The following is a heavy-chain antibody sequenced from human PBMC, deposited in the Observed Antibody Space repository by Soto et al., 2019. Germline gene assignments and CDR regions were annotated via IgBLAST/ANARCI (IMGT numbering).Heavy chain of an antibody. J-gene: IGHJ6*02. CDR2: IKQDGSEK. CDR3: ARGGAVAGYYYYYYGMDV. V-gene: IGHV3-7*05. D-gene: IGHD6-19*01. CDR1: GVTFISYW. Sequence: GGFLRLSCAASGVTFISYWMSWVRQAPGKGLEWVANIKQDGSEKYYVDSVKGRFTISRDNAKNSLYLQMNSLRAEDTAVYYCARGGAVAGYYYYYYGMDVWGQGTTVTVS.